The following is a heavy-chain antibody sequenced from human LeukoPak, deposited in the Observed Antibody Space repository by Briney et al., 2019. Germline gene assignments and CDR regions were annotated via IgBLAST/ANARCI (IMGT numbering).Heavy chain of an antibody. Sequence: SETLSLTCAVYGGSFSGYYWSWIRQPPGKGLEWIGEINHSGSTNYNPSLKSRVTISVDTSKNPFSLKLSSVTAADTAVYYCARGRLRRPIDYWGQGTLVTVSS. CDR3: ARGRLRRPIDY. CDR1: GGSFSGYY. CDR2: INHSGST. V-gene: IGHV4-34*01. J-gene: IGHJ4*02.